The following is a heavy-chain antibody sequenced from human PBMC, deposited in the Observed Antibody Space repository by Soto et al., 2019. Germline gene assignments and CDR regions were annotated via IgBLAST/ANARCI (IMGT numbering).Heavy chain of an antibody. D-gene: IGHD2-21*01. Sequence: GGSLRLSCTVSGFAFRHNYLTWIRQAPGKGLEWLSYISTAGSPAYYADSVKGRFTISTDNAKSSLFLQMNSLGVEDTAVYYCARGGGGGLFEHWGQGVLVTVSS. V-gene: IGHV3-11*04. CDR3: ARGGGGGLFEH. CDR2: ISTAGSPA. CDR1: GFAFRHNY. J-gene: IGHJ4*02.